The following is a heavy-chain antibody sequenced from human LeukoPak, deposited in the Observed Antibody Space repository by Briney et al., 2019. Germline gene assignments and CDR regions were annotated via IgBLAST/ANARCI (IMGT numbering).Heavy chain of an antibody. CDR1: GGSITSYY. Sequence: KASETLSLTCTVSGGSITSYYCSWIRQPPGKGLEWIGYIYYSGSTNYNPSLKSRVTISVDTSENQFSLKLSSVTAADTAVYYCACSSGYYSIDYWGQGTLVTVSS. V-gene: IGHV4-59*08. CDR2: IYYSGST. J-gene: IGHJ4*02. D-gene: IGHD3-22*01. CDR3: ACSSGYYSIDY.